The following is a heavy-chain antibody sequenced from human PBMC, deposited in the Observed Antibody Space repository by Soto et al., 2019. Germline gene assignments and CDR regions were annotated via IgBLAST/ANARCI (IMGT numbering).Heavy chain of an antibody. V-gene: IGHV3-23*01. CDR3: AKDQYSGSPGKPDC. CDR1: GFTFSSYA. D-gene: IGHD1-26*01. Sequence: GGSLRLSCAASGFTFSSYAMSWVRQAPGKGLEWVSTISGSGGSTHYADSVKGRFTISRDNSKNTLYLQMITLRAEDTAVYYCAKDQYSGSPGKPDCWGQGTQVTVSS. J-gene: IGHJ4*02. CDR2: ISGSGGST.